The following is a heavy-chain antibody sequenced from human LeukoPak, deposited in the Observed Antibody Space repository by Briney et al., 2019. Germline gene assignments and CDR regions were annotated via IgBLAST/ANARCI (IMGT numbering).Heavy chain of an antibody. J-gene: IGHJ4*02. D-gene: IGHD3-22*01. Sequence: GGSLRLSCAASGFTFSSYSMNWVRQAPGKGLEWVSSISSSSSYIYYADSVKGRFTISRDNAKNSLYLQMNSLRAEDTALYYCAKGSYYYDSSGYYCYFDYWGQGTLVTVSS. CDR3: AKGSYYYDSSGYYCYFDY. CDR1: GFTFSSYS. CDR2: ISSSSSYI. V-gene: IGHV3-21*04.